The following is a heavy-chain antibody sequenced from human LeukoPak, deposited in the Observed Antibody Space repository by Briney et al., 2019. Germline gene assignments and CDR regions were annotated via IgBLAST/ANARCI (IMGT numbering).Heavy chain of an antibody. D-gene: IGHD3-22*01. CDR2: IYYSGST. CDR3: ARGGAYYYDSSRFDP. Sequence: SETLSLTCTVSGGSISSYYWSWIRQPPGKGLEWIGYIYYSGSTNYNPSLKSRVTISVDTSKNQFSLKLSSVTAADTAVYYCARGGAYYYDSSRFDPWGQGTLVTVSS. CDR1: GGSISSYY. V-gene: IGHV4-59*01. J-gene: IGHJ5*02.